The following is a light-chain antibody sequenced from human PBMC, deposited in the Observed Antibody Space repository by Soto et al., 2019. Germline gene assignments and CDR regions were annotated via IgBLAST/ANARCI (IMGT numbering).Light chain of an antibody. V-gene: IGKV3-20*01. J-gene: IGKJ1*01. Sequence: EIVLTQSPGTLSLSPGERATLSCRASQSVSSSYLALYQQKPGQAPRLLIYGASSRATGIPDRFSGSGSGPDFPLPISRLEPGEFAVYYCQPYETSPLWTFGQGNQVEIK. CDR1: QSVSSSY. CDR2: GAS. CDR3: QPYETSPLWT.